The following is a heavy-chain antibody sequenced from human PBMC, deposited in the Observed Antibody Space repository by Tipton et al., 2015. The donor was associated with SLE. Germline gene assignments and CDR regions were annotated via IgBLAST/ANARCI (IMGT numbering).Heavy chain of an antibody. Sequence: LKLSCTVSGGSISSYYWSWIRQPPGKGLEWIGHIYYSGSTNYNPSLKSRVTISLDTSKNQFSLKLSSVTVADTAVYYCARQGGQWLDFDYWGQGTLVTVSS. V-gene: IGHV4-59*08. CDR3: ARQGGQWLDFDY. J-gene: IGHJ4*02. CDR2: IYYSGST. CDR1: GGSISSYY. D-gene: IGHD6-19*01.